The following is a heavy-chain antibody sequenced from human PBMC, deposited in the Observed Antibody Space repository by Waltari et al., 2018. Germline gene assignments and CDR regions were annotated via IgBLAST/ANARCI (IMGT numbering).Heavy chain of an antibody. CDR2: ISSSGSTI. D-gene: IGHD3-10*01. J-gene: IGHJ4*02. Sequence: EVQLVESGGGLVPPGGSLRLSCAASGFTFSSYEMNCVRQAPWKGLEWVSYISSSGSTIYYADSVKGRFTISRDNAKNSLYLQMNSLRAEDTAVYYCARGHVLLWFGELSYFDYWGQGTLVTVSS. V-gene: IGHV3-48*03. CDR3: ARGHVLLWFGELSYFDY. CDR1: GFTFSSYE.